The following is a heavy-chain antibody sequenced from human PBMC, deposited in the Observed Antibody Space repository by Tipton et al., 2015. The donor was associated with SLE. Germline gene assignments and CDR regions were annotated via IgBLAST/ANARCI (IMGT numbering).Heavy chain of an antibody. J-gene: IGHJ4*02. V-gene: IGHV4-34*01. Sequence: TLSLTCAVYGGSFSGYYWSWIRQPPGKGLEWIGEINHSGSTNYNSSLKSRVTISVDTSNSQFSLRLSSMTAADTAVYYCARMYYSGSYYPYGFDYWGQGTPVTVSS. CDR3: ARMYYSGSYYPYGFDY. CDR1: GGSFSGYY. CDR2: INHSGST. D-gene: IGHD1-26*01.